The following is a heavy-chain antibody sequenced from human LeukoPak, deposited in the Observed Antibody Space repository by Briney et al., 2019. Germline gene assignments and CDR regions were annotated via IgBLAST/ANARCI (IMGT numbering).Heavy chain of an antibody. Sequence: QAGGSLRLSCAASGFTFSSYAMHWVRQAPGKGLEWVAVISYDGSNKYYADSVKGRFTISRDNSKNTLYLQMNSLRAEDTAVYYCAKDLTRYSSGCCGDYWGQGTLVTVSS. CDR2: ISYDGSNK. D-gene: IGHD6-19*01. CDR3: AKDLTRYSSGCCGDY. J-gene: IGHJ4*02. CDR1: GFTFSSYA. V-gene: IGHV3-30-3*01.